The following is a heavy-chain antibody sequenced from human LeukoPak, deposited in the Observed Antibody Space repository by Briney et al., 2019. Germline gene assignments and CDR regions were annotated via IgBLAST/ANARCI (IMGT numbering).Heavy chain of an antibody. CDR3: ARDRLITMVRGVVFDP. D-gene: IGHD3-10*01. CDR2: ISDSGST. J-gene: IGHJ5*02. V-gene: IGHV4-59*12. CDR1: GGSISSYY. Sequence: NTSETLSLTCTVFGGSISSYYWSWIRQSPGKGLEWIGYISDSGSTNYNPSLESRVSMSVDTSKNQFSLKLSSVTAADTAMYYCARDRLITMVRGVVFDPWGQGTLVTVSS.